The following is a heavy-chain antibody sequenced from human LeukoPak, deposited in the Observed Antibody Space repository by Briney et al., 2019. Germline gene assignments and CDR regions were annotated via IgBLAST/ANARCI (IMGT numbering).Heavy chain of an antibody. CDR2: INPNSGGT. D-gene: IGHD6-13*01. CDR3: ARVFQKQLSDY. V-gene: IGHV1-2*02. Sequence: ASVKVSCKASGGTFSSYAISWVRQAPGQGLEWMGWINPNSGGTNYAQKFQGRVTMTRDTSISTAHMELSRLRSDDTAVYYCARVFQKQLSDYWGQGSLVTVSS. CDR1: GGTFSSYA. J-gene: IGHJ4*02.